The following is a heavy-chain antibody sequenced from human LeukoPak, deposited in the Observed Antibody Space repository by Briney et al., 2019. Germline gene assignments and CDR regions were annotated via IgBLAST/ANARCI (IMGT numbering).Heavy chain of an antibody. CDR2: IYTSGST. CDR3: AREPRHSSSWYWFDP. Sequence: SETLSLTCTVSGGSISSYYWSWIRQPAGKGLEWIGRIYTSGSTNYNPSLKSRVTMSVDTSKNQFSLKLSSVTAADTAVYYCAREPRHSSSWYWFDPWGQGTLVTVSS. D-gene: IGHD6-13*01. V-gene: IGHV4-4*07. J-gene: IGHJ5*02. CDR1: GGSISSYY.